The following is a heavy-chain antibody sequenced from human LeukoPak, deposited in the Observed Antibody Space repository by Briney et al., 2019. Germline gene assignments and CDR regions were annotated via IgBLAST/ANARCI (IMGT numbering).Heavy chain of an antibody. CDR2: IIPIFGTA. V-gene: IGHV1-69*13. J-gene: IGHJ3*02. CDR3: ARVVWEYQLLYGAFDI. CDR1: GGTFSSYA. Sequence: SVKVSCKASGGTFSSYAISWVRQAPGQGLEWMGGIIPIFGTANYAQKSQGRVTITADESTSTAYMELSSLRSEDTAVYYCARVVWEYQLLYGAFDIWGQGTMVTVSS. D-gene: IGHD2-2*02.